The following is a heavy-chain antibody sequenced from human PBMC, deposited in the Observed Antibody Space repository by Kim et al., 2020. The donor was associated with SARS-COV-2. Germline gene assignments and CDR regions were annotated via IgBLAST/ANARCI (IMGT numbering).Heavy chain of an antibody. J-gene: IGHJ5*02. V-gene: IGHV4-59*01. CDR3: AAYIEGRGGSGS. Sequence: TKYDPSVKSRVTISADFSKNQFSLRLTSVTVADTAVYYCAAYIEGRGGSGSWGQGTLVTVSS. CDR2: T. D-gene: IGHD3-10*01.